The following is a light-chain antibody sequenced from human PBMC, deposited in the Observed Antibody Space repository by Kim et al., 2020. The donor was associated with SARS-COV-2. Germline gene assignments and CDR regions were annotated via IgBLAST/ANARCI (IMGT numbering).Light chain of an antibody. CDR1: NSITNY. CDR2: DAS. V-gene: IGKV1-39*01. CDR3: QESYSTSYT. J-gene: IGKJ2*01. Sequence: IQMTQSPSSLSASVGDRVTISCRSSNSITNYLNWYQQRPGKAPSLLIYDASTLQNGVPSRFIGSGSGTDFTLTITSLQPEDFATYYCQESYSTSYTFGRGTKPEI.